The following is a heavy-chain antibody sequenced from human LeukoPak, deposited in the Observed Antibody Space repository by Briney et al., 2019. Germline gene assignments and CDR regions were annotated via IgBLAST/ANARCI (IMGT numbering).Heavy chain of an antibody. CDR2: IYTSGST. Sequence: SEILSLTCTVSGGSISSGSYYWSWIRQPAGKGLEWIGRIYTSGSTNYNPSLKSRVTISVDTSKNQFSLKLSSVTAADTAVYYCARVDLYYDILTGAYYYMDVWGKGTTVTISS. D-gene: IGHD3-9*01. J-gene: IGHJ6*03. CDR1: GGSISSGSYY. CDR3: ARVDLYYDILTGAYYYMDV. V-gene: IGHV4-61*02.